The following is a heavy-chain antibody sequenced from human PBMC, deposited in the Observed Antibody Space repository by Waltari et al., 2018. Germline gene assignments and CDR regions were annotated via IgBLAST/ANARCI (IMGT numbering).Heavy chain of an antibody. J-gene: IGHJ5*02. Sequence: EVQLLESGGGLIQPGGSLRLSWCASGFTFSSYAMTWGRQAPGKGLEWVSSITAGTTTYYADSVKGRFTSSRDNAKNTLYLQMNSLGAEDTAVYYCAKVVTNWFDPWGQGALVTVSS. V-gene: IGHV3-23*01. CDR1: GFTFSSYA. CDR3: AKVVTNWFDP. D-gene: IGHD2-21*02. CDR2: ITAGTTT.